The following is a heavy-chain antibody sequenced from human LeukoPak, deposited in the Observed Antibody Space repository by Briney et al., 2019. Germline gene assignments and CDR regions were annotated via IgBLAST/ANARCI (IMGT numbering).Heavy chain of an antibody. Sequence: SETLSLTCTVSGGSISSSSYYWGWIPQPPGKGLEWIGSIYYSGSTYYNPSLKSRVTISVDTSKNQFSLKLSSVTAADTAVYYCARHGTGYSSSWYYFDYWGQGTLVTVSS. D-gene: IGHD6-13*01. J-gene: IGHJ4*02. CDR1: GGSISSSSYY. V-gene: IGHV4-39*01. CDR2: IYYSGST. CDR3: ARHGTGYSSSWYYFDY.